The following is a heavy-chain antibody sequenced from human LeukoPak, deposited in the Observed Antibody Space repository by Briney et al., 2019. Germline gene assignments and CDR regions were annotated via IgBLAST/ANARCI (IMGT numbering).Heavy chain of an antibody. CDR3: ARHGDSGYLVDY. Sequence: YGGSXSGYXXSWIRXPPGKXXEWIGYIYYSGSTNYNPSLKSRVTISVDTSKNQFSLKLSSVTAADTAVYYCARHGDSGYLVDYWGQGTLVTVSS. D-gene: IGHD3-22*01. V-gene: IGHV4-59*08. CDR1: GGSXSGYX. J-gene: IGHJ4*02. CDR2: IYYSGST.